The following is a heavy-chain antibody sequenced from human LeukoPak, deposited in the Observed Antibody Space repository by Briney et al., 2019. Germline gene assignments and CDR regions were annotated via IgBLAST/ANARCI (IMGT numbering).Heavy chain of an antibody. D-gene: IGHD6-13*01. CDR3: ASRRSSSWYEDY. V-gene: IGHV3-21*01. CDR1: GFSFSRYG. CDR2: ISSSGSFI. J-gene: IGHJ4*02. Sequence: GGSLRLSCAASGFSFSRYGMNWVRQAPGKGLEWVSSISSSGSFIYYADSVKGRFTISRDNAKNSLYLQMNSLRAEDTAVYYCASRRSSSWYEDYWGQGTLVTVSS.